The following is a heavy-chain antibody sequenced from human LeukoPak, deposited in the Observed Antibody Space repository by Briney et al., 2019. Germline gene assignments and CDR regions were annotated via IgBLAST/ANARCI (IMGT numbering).Heavy chain of an antibody. CDR1: GGSISSSSYY. CDR3: AGGFSRGPSAFDI. J-gene: IGHJ3*02. V-gene: IGHV4-39*07. CDR2: IYYSGST. Sequence: SETLSLTCIVYGGSISSSSYYWGWIRQPPGKGLEWIGSIYYSGSTYYNPSLKSRVTISRDTSKHQISLKLSSVTAADTAVYYCAGGFSRGPSAFDIWGQGTMVTVSS.